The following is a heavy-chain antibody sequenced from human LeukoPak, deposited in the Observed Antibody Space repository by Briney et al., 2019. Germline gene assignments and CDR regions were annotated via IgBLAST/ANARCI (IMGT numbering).Heavy chain of an antibody. CDR2: ISSSSSYI. D-gene: IGHD4-17*01. CDR1: GFTFSSYS. CDR3: ARDRDYGDPPFDY. J-gene: IGHJ4*02. Sequence: GGSLRLSCAASGFTFSSYSMNWVRQAPGKGLEWVSSISSSSSYIYYADSVKGRFTISRDNAKNSLYLQMNSPRAEDTAVYYCARDRDYGDPPFDYWGQGTLVTVSS. V-gene: IGHV3-21*01.